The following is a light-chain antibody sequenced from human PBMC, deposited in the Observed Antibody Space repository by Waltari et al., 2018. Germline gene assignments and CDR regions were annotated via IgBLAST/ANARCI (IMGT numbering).Light chain of an antibody. V-gene: IGKV1-17*01. CDR2: GAS. J-gene: IGKJ2*01. Sequence: DIQMTQSPSSLSASVGDRVTITCRASQGIGNALGWVQQKPGRAPKRLIYGASTLQSGVPSRFSGSGSGTEFTLTISSLQPEDFATYYCLQHNSYSYTFGQGTKLDIK. CDR1: QGIGNA. CDR3: LQHNSYSYT.